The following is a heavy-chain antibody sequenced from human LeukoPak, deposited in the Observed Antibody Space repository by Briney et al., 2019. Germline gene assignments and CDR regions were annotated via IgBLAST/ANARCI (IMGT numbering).Heavy chain of an antibody. V-gene: IGHV3-30*18. CDR1: GFTFGKYW. CDR2: ISNDGSKK. J-gene: IGHJ4*02. Sequence: GGSLRLSCVASGFTFGKYWMSWVRQAPGKGLDWVAVISNDGSKKYYADSVKGRFTISRDNSKNTLSLQVSSLRTEDTAVYYCAKDRYSYAFEYSDSWGQGTLVTVSS. D-gene: IGHD5-18*01. CDR3: AKDRYSYAFEYSDS.